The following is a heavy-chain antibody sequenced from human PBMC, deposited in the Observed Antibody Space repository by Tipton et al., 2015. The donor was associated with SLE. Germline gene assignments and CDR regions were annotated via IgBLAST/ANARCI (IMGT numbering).Heavy chain of an antibody. J-gene: IGHJ2*01. CDR2: INHSRST. CDR1: GGSFSGYY. Sequence: TLSLTCAVYGGSFSGYYWSWIRQPPGKGLKWIGEINHSRSTNYNPSLKSRVTISVDTYKKQFSLKLSSVTAADTAVYYCARKRQGSSWYHWYFDLWGRGILVTVSS. D-gene: IGHD6-13*01. V-gene: IGHV4-34*01. CDR3: ARKRQGSSWYHWYFDL.